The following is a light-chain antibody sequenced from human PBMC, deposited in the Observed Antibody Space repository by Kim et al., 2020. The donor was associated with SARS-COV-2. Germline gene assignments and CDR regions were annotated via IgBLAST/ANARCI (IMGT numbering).Light chain of an antibody. V-gene: IGKV3-20*01. CDR3: QQYGDTKS. CDR2: GAS. Sequence: ETVLTQTPGNLSLSPGKRATLSCRASQSVARNKLAWYQQKPGQAPRLLSYGASTRAPGIPGRFSGSGSGTDFTLTISRLVPEDFAVYCCQQYGDTKSFGQGNKVDIK. CDR1: QSVARNK. J-gene: IGKJ1*01.